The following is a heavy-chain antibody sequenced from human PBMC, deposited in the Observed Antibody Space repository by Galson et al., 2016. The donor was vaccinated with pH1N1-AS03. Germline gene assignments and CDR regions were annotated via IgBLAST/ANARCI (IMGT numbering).Heavy chain of an antibody. V-gene: IGHV4-30-4*08. CDR1: GFSLDSTDVN. CDR2: IYYSGSV. CDR3: ARVDSTLTSGQYDRSGYYVDH. Sequence: LVKPTQSLTLTCTFSGFSLDSTDVNVAWIRQPPGKGLEWIGYIYYSGSVYYNPFLGSRVIISSDTSKNKFSLNLSSVTAGDTAVYFCARVDSTLTSGQYDRSGYYVDHWGQGVLVTVSS. D-gene: IGHD3-22*01. J-gene: IGHJ5*02.